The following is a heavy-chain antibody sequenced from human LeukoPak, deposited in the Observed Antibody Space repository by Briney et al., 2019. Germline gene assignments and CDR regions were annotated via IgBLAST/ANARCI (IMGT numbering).Heavy chain of an antibody. CDR1: GFTFSSQW. D-gene: IGHD3-10*01. CDR3: AREYYGSSY. J-gene: IGHJ4*02. Sequence: GGSLRLSCAASGFTFSSQWMGWVRQAPGKGLEWVANVNQGGTEKFYVDSVKGRFTISRDNAENSLYLQMNSLRAEDTAVYYCAREYYGSSYWGQGTLVTVSS. CDR2: VNQGGTEK. V-gene: IGHV3-7*01.